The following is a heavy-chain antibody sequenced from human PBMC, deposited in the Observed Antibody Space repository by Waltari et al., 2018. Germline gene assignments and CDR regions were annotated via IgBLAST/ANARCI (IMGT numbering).Heavy chain of an antibody. CDR1: GATFSDSY. Sequence: QAPLQQWGTGRLKPSETLSLTCAVYGATFSDSYWSWVRQAPGKGLEWIGEINHEVKTKYQRSLRNRVTLSVDTSRKQFSLNMRSVTAADTAIYSCARGGTFPGYYYYMDIWGKGTPVTVSS. V-gene: IGHV4-34*02. CDR2: INHEVKT. CDR3: ARGGTFPGYYYYMDI. J-gene: IGHJ6*03.